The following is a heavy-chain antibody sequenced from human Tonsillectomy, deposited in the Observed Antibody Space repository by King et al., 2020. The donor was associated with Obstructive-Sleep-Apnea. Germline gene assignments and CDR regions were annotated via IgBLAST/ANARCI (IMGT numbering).Heavy chain of an antibody. CDR2: IYWDDGR. Sequence: TLKESGPTLVKPTQTLTLTCTFSGFSFSNSRVGVGWHLQAPGKAVGCLALIYWDDGRRYSSSPKSRLTITTDTSEKQVVLTMTNMDPVDTATYYCAHRSSGGPSGFDYWGQGTLVIVSS. V-gene: IGHV2-5*02. CDR1: GFSFSNSRVG. D-gene: IGHD6-19*01. CDR3: AHRSSGGPSGFDY. J-gene: IGHJ4*02.